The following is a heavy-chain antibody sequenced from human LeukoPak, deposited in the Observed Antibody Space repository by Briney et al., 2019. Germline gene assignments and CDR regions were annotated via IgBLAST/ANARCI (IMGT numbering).Heavy chain of an antibody. Sequence: GGSLRLSCAASGFTFSSYWMSWVRQAPGKGLEWVANIKQDGSEKYYVDSVKGRFTISRDNAKNSPYLQMNGLRAEDTAVYYCARGDSSGWYGWFDPWGQGTLVTVSS. V-gene: IGHV3-7*03. J-gene: IGHJ5*02. CDR3: ARGDSSGWYGWFDP. CDR1: GFTFSSYW. D-gene: IGHD6-19*01. CDR2: IKQDGSEK.